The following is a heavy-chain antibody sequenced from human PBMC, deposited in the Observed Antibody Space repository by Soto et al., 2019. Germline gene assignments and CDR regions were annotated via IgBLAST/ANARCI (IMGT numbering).Heavy chain of an antibody. J-gene: IGHJ6*02. CDR3: ASSFLELPFGVVILPPPYYYYGMDV. Sequence: SVKVSCKASGGTFSSYAISWVRQAPGQGLEWMGGIIPIFGTANYAQKFQGRVTITADESTSTAYMELSSLRSEDTAVYYCASSFLELPFGVVILPPPYYYYGMDVWGQGTTVTVSS. CDR1: GGTFSSYA. D-gene: IGHD3-3*01. CDR2: IIPIFGTA. V-gene: IGHV1-69*13.